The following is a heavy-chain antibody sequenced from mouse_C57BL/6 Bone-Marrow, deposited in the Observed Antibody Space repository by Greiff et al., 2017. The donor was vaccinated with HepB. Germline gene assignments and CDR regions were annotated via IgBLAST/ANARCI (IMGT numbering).Heavy chain of an antibody. CDR3: ARYAYRYAMDY. CDR1: GFTFSDFY. Sequence: EVKLVESGGGLVQSGRSLRLSCATSGFTFSDFYMEWVRQAPGKGLEWIAASRNKANDYTTEYSASVKGRFIVSRDTSQSILYLQMNALRAEDTAIYYGARYAYRYAMDYWGQGTSVTVSS. CDR2: SRNKANDYTT. V-gene: IGHV7-1*01. J-gene: IGHJ4*01.